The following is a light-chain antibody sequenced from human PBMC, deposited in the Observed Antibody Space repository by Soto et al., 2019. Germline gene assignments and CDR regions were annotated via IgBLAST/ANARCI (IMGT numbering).Light chain of an antibody. CDR1: SSNIGAGYD. J-gene: IGLJ2*01. V-gene: IGLV1-40*01. CDR2: GHS. Sequence: QSVLTQPPSVSGAPGQRVTISCTGSSSNIGAGYDVHWYQQLPGAAPKLLIYGHSNRPSGVPDRFSGSKSGTSASLAITGLQAEDEADYYCQSYDSSLSDSVVFGGGTKLTVL. CDR3: QSYDSSLSDSVV.